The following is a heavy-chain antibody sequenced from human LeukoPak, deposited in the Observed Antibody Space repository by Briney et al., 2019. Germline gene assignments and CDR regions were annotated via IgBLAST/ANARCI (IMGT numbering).Heavy chain of an antibody. V-gene: IGHV4-59*01. CDR1: GVPICNYY. CDR2: IYYSGST. Sequence: PSETLSLTCCVSGVPICNYYWSWVRQPPPKGLERIGYIYYSGSTKYNSSLKSRVTISVQTSDNQFSLKLSSVTAADTAVYYCARSSSILTIPTFDYWGRGTLVTVSS. D-gene: IGHD5-24*01. CDR3: ARSSSILTIPTFDY. J-gene: IGHJ4*02.